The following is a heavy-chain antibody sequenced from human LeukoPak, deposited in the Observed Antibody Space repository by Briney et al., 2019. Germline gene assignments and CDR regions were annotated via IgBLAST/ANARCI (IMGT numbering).Heavy chain of an antibody. D-gene: IGHD1-7*01. J-gene: IGHJ5*02. CDR2: IYTSGSA. V-gene: IGHV4-61*02. CDR3: ARADNWNLRFDP. CDR1: GDSISSGSYY. Sequence: SETLSLTCTVSGDSISSGSYYWSWIRQPAGTGLEYIGRIYTSGSANYNPSLKSRVTISVDTSKNQFSLKLSSVTAADTAVYYCARADNWNLRFDPWGQGTLVTVSS.